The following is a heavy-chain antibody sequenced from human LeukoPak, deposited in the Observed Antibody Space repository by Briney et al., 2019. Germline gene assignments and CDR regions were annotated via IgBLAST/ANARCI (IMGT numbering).Heavy chain of an antibody. D-gene: IGHD6-19*01. V-gene: IGHV3-23*01. CDR3: ANPRRVSGWYVEYFQH. CDR2: ISGSGGST. CDR1: GFTFSSYA. Sequence: PGGSLRLSCAASGFTFSSYAMSWVRQAPGKGLEWVSAISGSGGSTYYADSVKGRFTISRDNSKDTLYLQMNSLRAEDTAVYYCANPRRVSGWYVEYFQHWGQGTLVTVSS. J-gene: IGHJ1*01.